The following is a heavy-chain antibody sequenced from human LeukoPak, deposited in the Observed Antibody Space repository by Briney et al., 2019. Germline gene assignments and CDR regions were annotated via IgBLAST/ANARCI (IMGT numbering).Heavy chain of an antibody. V-gene: IGHV1-2*02. CDR1: GYTFTGYY. J-gene: IGHJ6*03. Sequence: ASVKVSCKASGYTFTGYYMHWVRQAPGQGLEWMGWINPNSGGTNYAQKFQGRVTMTRDTSISTAYMELSRLRSDDTAVYYCARDRVVTPGYYYYYYMDVWGKGTTVTVSS. D-gene: IGHD4-23*01. CDR2: INPNSGGT. CDR3: ARDRVVTPGYYYYYYMDV.